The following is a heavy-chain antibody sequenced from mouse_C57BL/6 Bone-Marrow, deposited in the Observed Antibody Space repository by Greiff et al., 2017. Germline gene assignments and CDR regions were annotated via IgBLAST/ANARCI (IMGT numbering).Heavy chain of an antibody. J-gene: IGHJ2*01. CDR1: GYTFTSYW. CDR2: IDPSDSYT. D-gene: IGHD1-1*01. CDR3: ARGGYGSSYRYYFDY. Sequence: VQLQQPGAELVRPGTSVKLSCTASGYTFTSYWMHWVKQRPGQGLEWIGVIDPSDSYTNYNQKFKGKATLTVDTTSSTAYMQLSSLTAEDAAVYYCARGGYGSSYRYYFDYWGQGTTLTVSS. V-gene: IGHV1-59*01.